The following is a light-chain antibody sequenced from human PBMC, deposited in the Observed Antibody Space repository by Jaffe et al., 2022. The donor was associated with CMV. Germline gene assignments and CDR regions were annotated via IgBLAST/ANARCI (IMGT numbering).Light chain of an antibody. CDR1: QSVSSSY. CDR3: QQYGSSPRT. Sequence: EIVLTQSPGTLSLSPGERATLSCRASQSVSSSYLAWYQQKPGQAPRLLIYGALSRATGIPDRFSGSGSGTDFTLTISSLEPEDFAVYYCQQYGSSPRTFGQGTKVEIK. CDR2: GAL. J-gene: IGKJ1*01. V-gene: IGKV3-20*01.